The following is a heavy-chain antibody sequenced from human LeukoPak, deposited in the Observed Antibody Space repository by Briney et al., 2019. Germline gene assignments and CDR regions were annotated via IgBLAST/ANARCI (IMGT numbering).Heavy chain of an antibody. V-gene: IGHV4-39*01. CDR1: GGSISSSSYC. D-gene: IGHD1-7*01. J-gene: IGHJ3*02. CDR3: ARSYNLNWNYSPAFDI. Sequence: SETLSLTCTVSGGSISSSSYCWGWIRQPPGKGLEWIGSIYYSGSTYYNPSLKSRVTISVDTSKNQFSLKLSSVTAADTAVYYCARSYNLNWNYSPAFDIWGQGTMVTVSS. CDR2: IYYSGST.